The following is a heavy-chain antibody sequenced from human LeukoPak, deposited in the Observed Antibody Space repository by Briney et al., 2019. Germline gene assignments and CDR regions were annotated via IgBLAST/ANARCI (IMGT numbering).Heavy chain of an antibody. CDR2: ISWDGGST. J-gene: IGHJ6*02. CDR3: AKDKVLWFGGSYYYYYGMDV. CDR1: GFTFDDYA. Sequence: PGGSLRLSCAASGFTFDDYAMHWVRQAPGKGLEWVSLISWDGGSTYYADSVKGRFTISRDNSKNSLYLQMNSLRAEDTALYYCAKDKVLWFGGSYYYYYGMDVWGQGTTVTVSS. V-gene: IGHV3-43D*03. D-gene: IGHD3-10*01.